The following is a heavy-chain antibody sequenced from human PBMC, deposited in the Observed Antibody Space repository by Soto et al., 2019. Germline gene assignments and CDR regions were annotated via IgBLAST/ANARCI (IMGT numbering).Heavy chain of an antibody. CDR2: ISYDGSNK. V-gene: IGHV3-30-3*01. CDR1: GFTFSSYA. CDR3: ARGATHDAFDI. D-gene: IGHD1-26*01. Sequence: GGSLRLSCAASGFTFSSYAMHWVRQAPGKGLEWVAVISYDGSNKYYADSVKGRFTISRDNSKNTLYLQMNSLRAEDTAVYYCARGATHDAFDIWGQGTMVTVSS. J-gene: IGHJ3*02.